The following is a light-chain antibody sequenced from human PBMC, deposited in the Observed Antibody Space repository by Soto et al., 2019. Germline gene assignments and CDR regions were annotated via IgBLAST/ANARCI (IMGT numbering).Light chain of an antibody. V-gene: IGLV2-14*01. J-gene: IGLJ1*01. CDR3: SSFKSSTTYV. CDR1: SSDVGGYNY. CDR2: DVS. Sequence: QSVLTQPASVSGSPGQSITISCTGTSSDVGGYNYVSWFQQHPGKAPQLMIYDVSNRPSGVSNRFSGSKSGNTASLTISGLQAEDEADYYCSSFKSSTTYVFGPGTKVTVL.